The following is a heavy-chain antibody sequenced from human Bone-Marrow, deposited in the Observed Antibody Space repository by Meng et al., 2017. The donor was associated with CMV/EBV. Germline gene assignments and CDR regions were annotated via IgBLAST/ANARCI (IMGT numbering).Heavy chain of an antibody. J-gene: IGHJ6*02. CDR3: ARHIPGYCSITSCPHSLYYYYGMDV. CDR1: GGSISSYY. Sequence: SETLSLTCTVSGGSISSYYWSWIRQPPGKGLEWIGYIYYSGSTNYNPSLKSRVTISVDTSKIQFSLKLSSVTAADTAVYYCARHIPGYCSITSCPHSLYYYYGMDVWGQGTTVTVSS. D-gene: IGHD2-2*01. CDR2: IYYSGST. V-gene: IGHV4-59*01.